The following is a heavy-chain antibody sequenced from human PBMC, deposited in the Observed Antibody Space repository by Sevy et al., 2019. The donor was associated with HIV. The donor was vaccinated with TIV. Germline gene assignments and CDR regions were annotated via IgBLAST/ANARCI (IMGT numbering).Heavy chain of an antibody. CDR1: RFTFKTYW. Sequence: GGSLRLSCAASRFTFKTYWMSWVRQAPGKGLEWVGNIKEDGSEKYYADSVRGRFTISRDNAKNSLYLQMSSLRVEDTAVYYCARDSPGYGGYSYWGQGTLVTVSS. D-gene: IGHD1-26*01. CDR3: ARDSPGYGGYSY. CDR2: IKEDGSEK. V-gene: IGHV3-7*01. J-gene: IGHJ4*01.